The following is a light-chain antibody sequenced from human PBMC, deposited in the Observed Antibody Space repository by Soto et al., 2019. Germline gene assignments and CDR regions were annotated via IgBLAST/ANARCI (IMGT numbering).Light chain of an antibody. J-gene: IGKJ1*01. CDR1: QPISSW. CDR2: KAS. CDR3: QHYNSYSEA. V-gene: IGKV1-5*03. Sequence: DIQMPASPSTFSGSVGDTFPLNYRASQPISSWLALYQQKPGKAPKLLIYKASTLKSGVPSRFSGSGSGTEFTLTISSLQPDDFATYYCQHYNSYSEAFGQGTKVDI.